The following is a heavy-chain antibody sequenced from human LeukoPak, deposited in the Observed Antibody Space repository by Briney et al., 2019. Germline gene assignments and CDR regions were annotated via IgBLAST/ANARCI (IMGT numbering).Heavy chain of an antibody. CDR1: GYTFTCYY. Sequence: ASVKVSCKASGYTFTCYYMHWVRQAPGQGLEWMGWINPNNGGTNYAQKFQGRVTMTRGTSISTAYMELSRLTSDDTAVYHCARGRGSTSSNFDYWGQGTLVTVSS. CDR3: ARGRGSTSSNFDY. V-gene: IGHV1-2*02. CDR2: INPNNGGT. D-gene: IGHD2-2*01. J-gene: IGHJ4*02.